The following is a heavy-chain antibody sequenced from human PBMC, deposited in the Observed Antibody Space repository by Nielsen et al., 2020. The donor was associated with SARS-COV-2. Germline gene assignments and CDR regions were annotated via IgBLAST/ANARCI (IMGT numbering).Heavy chain of an antibody. D-gene: IGHD5-12*01. CDR1: GGSISSSNW. V-gene: IGHV4-4*02. CDR2: IYHSGST. CDR3: ASSGYDRRFGY. Sequence: SETLSLTCAVSGGSISSSNWWSWVRQPPGTGLEWIGEIYHSGSTNYNPSLKSRVTISVDKSKNQFSLKLSSVTAADTAVYYCASSGYDRRFGYWGQGTLVTVSS. J-gene: IGHJ4*02.